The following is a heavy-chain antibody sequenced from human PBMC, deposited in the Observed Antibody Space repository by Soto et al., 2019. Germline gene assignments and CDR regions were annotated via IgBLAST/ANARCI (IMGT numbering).Heavy chain of an antibody. CDR2: INHSGST. J-gene: IGHJ5*02. V-gene: IGHV4-34*01. D-gene: IGHD6-13*01. Sequence: SSETLSLTCAVYGGSFSGYYWSWIRQPPWKGLEWIGEINHSGSTNYNPSLKSRVTISVDTSKNQFSLKLSSVTAADTAVYYCARGRRGSSWYSDWFDPWGQGTLVTVSS. CDR1: GGSFSGYY. CDR3: ARGRRGSSWYSDWFDP.